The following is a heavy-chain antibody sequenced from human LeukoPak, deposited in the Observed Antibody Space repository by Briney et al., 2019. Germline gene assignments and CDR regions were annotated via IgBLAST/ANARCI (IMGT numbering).Heavy chain of an antibody. CDR2: MNPNSGNT. J-gene: IGHJ6*03. D-gene: IGHD3-22*01. CDR1: GYTFTSYD. CDR3: ARSYYYDSSGYYYYYYTDV. V-gene: IGHV1-8*01. Sequence: ASVKVSCKASGYTFTSYDINWVRQATGQGLEWMGWMNPNSGNTGYAQKFQGRVTMTRNTSISTAYMELSSLRSEDTAVYYCARSYYYDSSGYYYYYYTDVWGKGTTVTISS.